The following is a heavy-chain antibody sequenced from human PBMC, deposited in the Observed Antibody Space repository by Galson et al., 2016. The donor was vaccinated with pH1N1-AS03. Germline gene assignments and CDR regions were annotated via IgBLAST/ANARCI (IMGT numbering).Heavy chain of an antibody. D-gene: IGHD3-22*01. CDR2: IHPIFGTP. Sequence: SVKVSCKASGGTFSNYAISWIRQAPGQGLEWMGGIHPIFGTPSHAQKFRGRLTVTADATTSAAYMELSSLTSEDTAIYYCARDRHYDSSGRCFNESEHWGQGTLVIVSS. V-gene: IGHV1-69*13. CDR1: GGTFSNYA. CDR3: ARDRHYDSSGRCFNESEH. J-gene: IGHJ4*02.